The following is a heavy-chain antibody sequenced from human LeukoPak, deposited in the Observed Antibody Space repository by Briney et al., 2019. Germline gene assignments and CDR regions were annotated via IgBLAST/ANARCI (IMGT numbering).Heavy chain of an antibody. CDR2: GNPNSGGT. V-gene: IGHV1-2*02. Sequence: VASVKVSCKASGYTFTGYYMHWGRHPPGAGLEWVGWGNPNSGGTNYAQKFQGRLTMTRDTSISTAYMELSRLRSDDTAVYYCARLSYDSSGYYNWFDPWGQGTLVTVSS. J-gene: IGHJ5*02. D-gene: IGHD3-22*01. CDR3: ARLSYDSSGYYNWFDP. CDR1: GYTFTGYY.